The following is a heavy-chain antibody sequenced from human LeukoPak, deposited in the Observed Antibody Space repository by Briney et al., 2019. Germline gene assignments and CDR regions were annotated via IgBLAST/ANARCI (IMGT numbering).Heavy chain of an antibody. V-gene: IGHV1-69*13. CDR3: ARESYGDYGTFDY. CDR2: IIPIFGTA. D-gene: IGHD4-17*01. J-gene: IGHJ4*02. CDR1: GGTFSSYA. Sequence: ASVKVSCKASGGTFSSYAISWVRQAPGQGLEWMGGIIPIFGTANYAQKFQGRVTITADESTSTAYMGLSSLRSEDTAVYYCARESYGDYGTFDYWGQGTLVTVSS.